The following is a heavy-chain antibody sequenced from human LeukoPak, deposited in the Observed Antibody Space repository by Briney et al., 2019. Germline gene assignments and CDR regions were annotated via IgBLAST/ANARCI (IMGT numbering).Heavy chain of an antibody. CDR1: GFTFRNYW. D-gene: IGHD2-15*01. CDR3: ARDGGLHTNFDY. J-gene: IGHJ4*02. V-gene: IGHV3-7*01. Sequence: GGSLRLSCAASGFTFRNYWMGWVRQAPGKGLEWAANTKPDGTAEYYADSVRGRFTTSRDNANNFLYLQMNSLRGEDTAVYYCARDGGLHTNFDYWGQGTLVTVSS. CDR2: TKPDGTAE.